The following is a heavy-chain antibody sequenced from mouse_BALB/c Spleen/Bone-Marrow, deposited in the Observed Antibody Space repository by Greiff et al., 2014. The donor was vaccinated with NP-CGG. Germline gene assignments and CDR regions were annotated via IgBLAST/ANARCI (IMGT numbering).Heavy chain of an antibody. CDR1: GFTFSSYA. D-gene: IGHD2-4*01. CDR2: ISSGGST. CDR3: ARGGGYDYGSWFAY. Sequence: VQLKQSGGGLVKPGGSLKLSRAASGFTFSSYAMSWVRQTPEKRLEWVASISSGGSTYYPDSVKGRFTISRDNARNILYLQMSSLRSEDTAMYYCARGGGYDYGSWFAYWGQGTLVTVSA. V-gene: IGHV5-6-5*01. J-gene: IGHJ3*01.